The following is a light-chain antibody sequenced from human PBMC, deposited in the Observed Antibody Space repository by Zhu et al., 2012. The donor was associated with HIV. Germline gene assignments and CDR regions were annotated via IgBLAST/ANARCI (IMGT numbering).Light chain of an antibody. J-gene: IGKJ1*01. CDR3: QQYDTSPWT. CDR2: GAS. V-gene: IGKV3D-20*01. Sequence: PVFVPRLLIYGASSRATGIPDRFSGSGSGTDFTLTISRLEPEDFAVYYCQQYDTSPWTFGQGTKVEIK.